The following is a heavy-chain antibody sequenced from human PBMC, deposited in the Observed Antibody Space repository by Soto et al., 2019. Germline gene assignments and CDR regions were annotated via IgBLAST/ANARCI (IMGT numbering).Heavy chain of an antibody. CDR2: IFYTGGS. D-gene: IGHD2-2*01. CDR1: GASITNSH. V-gene: IGHV4-59*08. CDR3: ARRVTAPPLITGGLDP. J-gene: IGHJ5*02. Sequence: QVQLQESGPGLVRPSETLSLTCTVSGASITNSHWSWIRQSPGKGLEYIGYIFYTGGSNYNPSLESRVSMSVDTSKNQVFLTLSSVTAADTAVYYCARRVTAPPLITGGLDPWGQGTLVIVSS.